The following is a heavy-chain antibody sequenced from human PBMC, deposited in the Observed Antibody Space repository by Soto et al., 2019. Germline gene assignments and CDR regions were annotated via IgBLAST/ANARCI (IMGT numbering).Heavy chain of an antibody. D-gene: IGHD1-26*01. CDR1: GFIFSDYD. CDR3: AREERGGYSADF. Sequence: EVQLVESGGGLVQPGGSRRLSCAASGFIFSDYDMNWVRQAPGKGLEWVSYISRTAGTKYYADSVKGRFTISRGNVNNSLFLEMNSLRAEDTAVYYCAREERGGYSADFWGQGTLVTVSS. CDR2: ISRTAGTK. V-gene: IGHV3-48*03. J-gene: IGHJ4*02.